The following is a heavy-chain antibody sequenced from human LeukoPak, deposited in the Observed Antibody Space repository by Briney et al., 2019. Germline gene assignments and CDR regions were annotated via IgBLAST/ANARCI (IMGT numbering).Heavy chain of an antibody. CDR3: VRGDSRDY. CDR1: GFTFSNYN. D-gene: IGHD6-13*01. CDR2: ITSSGSHM. J-gene: IGHJ4*02. V-gene: IGHV3-21*01. Sequence: GGSLRLSCAASGFTFSNYNFYWVRQAPGKGLEWVSSITSSGSHMFYADSVKGRFTISRDNAKNSLYLQMNSLRAEDTAVYYCVRGDSRDYWGQGTLVTVSS.